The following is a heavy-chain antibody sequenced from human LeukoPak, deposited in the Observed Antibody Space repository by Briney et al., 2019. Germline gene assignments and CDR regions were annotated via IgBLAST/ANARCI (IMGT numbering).Heavy chain of an antibody. CDR1: GFTFSTYT. D-gene: IGHD3-9*01. CDR3: ARETRLPHNDILINRRAFDI. CDR2: ISNDGHFK. Sequence: SGGSLRLSCAASGFTFSTYTIHWVRQAPGKGLEWVAVISNDGHFKYYADSVKGRFTISRDNSKSTLFLQMNSLTIEDKAVYYCARETRLPHNDILINRRAFDIWGQGTILTVSS. V-gene: IGHV3-30-3*01. J-gene: IGHJ3*02.